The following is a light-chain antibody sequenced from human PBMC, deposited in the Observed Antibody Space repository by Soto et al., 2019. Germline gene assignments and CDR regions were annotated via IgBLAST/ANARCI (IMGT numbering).Light chain of an antibody. CDR3: HQFASSLT. Sequence: EIVLTQSPGTLSLSPGERATLSCRASQTFSSSFFAWYQQKPGQAPRLLIYGASTRATGIPDRFSGSASGTDFALTISRLEPEDFAVYFCHQFASSLTFGQGTKVEIK. V-gene: IGKV3-20*01. J-gene: IGKJ1*01. CDR2: GAS. CDR1: QTFSSSF.